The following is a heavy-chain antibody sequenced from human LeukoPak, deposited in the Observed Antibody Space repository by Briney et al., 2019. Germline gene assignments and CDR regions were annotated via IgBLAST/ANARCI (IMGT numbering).Heavy chain of an antibody. Sequence: GASVKVSCKASGYTFTSYGIGWVRQAPGQGLEWMGWISAYNGNTNYAQKLQGRVTMTTDTSTSTAYMELRSLRSDDTAVYYCARGRGQQLVYYYYYYMDVWGKGTTVTVSS. CDR2: ISAYNGNT. J-gene: IGHJ6*03. CDR1: GYTFTSYG. V-gene: IGHV1-18*01. CDR3: ARGRGQQLVYYYYYYMDV. D-gene: IGHD6-13*01.